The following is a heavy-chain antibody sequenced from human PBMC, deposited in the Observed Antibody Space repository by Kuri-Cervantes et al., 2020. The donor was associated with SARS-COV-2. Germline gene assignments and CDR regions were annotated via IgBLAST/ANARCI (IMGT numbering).Heavy chain of an antibody. J-gene: IGHJ4*02. Sequence: SETLSLTCAVSGGSISSSSYYWGWIRQPPGKGLEWIGSIYYSGSTYYNPSLKSRVTISVATSKNQFSLRLTSVTAADTAVYYCARDVVHTYGWRAFDYWGQGSLVTVSS. D-gene: IGHD5-18*01. V-gene: IGHV4-39*02. CDR3: ARDVVHTYGWRAFDY. CDR2: IYYSGST. CDR1: GGSISSSSYY.